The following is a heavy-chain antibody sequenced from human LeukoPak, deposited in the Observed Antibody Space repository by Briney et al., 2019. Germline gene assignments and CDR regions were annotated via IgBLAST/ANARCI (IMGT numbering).Heavy chain of an antibody. D-gene: IGHD3-9*01. V-gene: IGHV3-7*01. CDR3: ASSWLWVNYFDY. CDR1: GFTFSSYW. Sequence: GGSLRLSCAASGFTFSSYWMSWVRQAPGKGLDWVANINQDGSEKYYVDSVKGRFTISRDNAKNSLYLQMNSLRVEDTAVYYCASSWLWVNYFDYWGQGALVTVSS. CDR2: INQDGSEK. J-gene: IGHJ4*02.